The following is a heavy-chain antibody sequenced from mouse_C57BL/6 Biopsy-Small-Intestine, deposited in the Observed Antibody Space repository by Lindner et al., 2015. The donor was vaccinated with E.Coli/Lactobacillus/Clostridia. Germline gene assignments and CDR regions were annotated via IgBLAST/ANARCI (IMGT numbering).Heavy chain of an antibody. CDR2: INPNNGGT. CDR3: ARTYGYDLAWFAY. CDR1: GYTFTDYN. D-gene: IGHD2-2*01. J-gene: IGHJ3*01. V-gene: IGHV1-18*01. Sequence: VQLQESGPELVKPGASVKIPCKASGYTFTDYNMDWVKQSHGKSLEWIGDINPNNGGTTYNQKFKGKATLTVDKSSSTAYMELRSLTSEDTAVYYCARTYGYDLAWFAYWGQGTLVTVSA.